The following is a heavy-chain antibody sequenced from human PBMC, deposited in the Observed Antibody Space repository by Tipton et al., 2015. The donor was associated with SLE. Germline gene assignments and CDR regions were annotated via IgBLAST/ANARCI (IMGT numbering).Heavy chain of an antibody. CDR2: IYHSGST. CDR3: ATHYYYYGMDV. CDR1: GYSISSGYY. Sequence: TLSLTCAVSGYSISSGYYWGWIRQPPGKGLEWIGSIYHSGSTYYNPSLKRRVTISVDTSKNQFSLKLSSVTAADTAVYYCATHYYYYGMDVWGQGTTVTVSS. V-gene: IGHV4-38-2*01. J-gene: IGHJ6*02.